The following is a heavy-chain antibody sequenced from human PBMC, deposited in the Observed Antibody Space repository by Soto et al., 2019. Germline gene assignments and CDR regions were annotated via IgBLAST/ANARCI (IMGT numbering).Heavy chain of an antibody. CDR3: TTDLYKWNFDGMDV. V-gene: IGHV3-15*01. CDR2: IKSKTDGGTT. J-gene: IGHJ6*02. D-gene: IGHD1-7*01. CDR1: GFTFNNAW. Sequence: EVQLVESGGGFVKPGESLRLSCAASGFTFNNAWMTWVRQAPGKGLEWVGRIKSKTDGGTTYYAVPVKGRFTISRDDSKDTLYLQMNSLTTEDAAVYYCTTDLYKWNFDGMDVWGQGTTVTVSS.